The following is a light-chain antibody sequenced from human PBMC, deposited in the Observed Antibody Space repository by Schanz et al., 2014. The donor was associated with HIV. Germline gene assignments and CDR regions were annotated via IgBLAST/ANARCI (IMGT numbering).Light chain of an antibody. CDR2: EVS. Sequence: QSALTQPASVSGSPGQSISISCTGTSGDVGSYNYVSWYQQHTGKAPKLMIYEVSKRPSGVPDRFSGSKSGNTASLTVSGLQAEDEADYYCSSYAGSTVFGGGTKLTV. V-gene: IGLV2-8*01. J-gene: IGLJ2*01. CDR3: SSYAGSTV. CDR1: SGDVGSYNY.